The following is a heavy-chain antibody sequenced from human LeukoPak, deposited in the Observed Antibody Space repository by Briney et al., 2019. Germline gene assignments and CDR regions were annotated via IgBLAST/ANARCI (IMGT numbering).Heavy chain of an antibody. CDR2: IKFDGSGK. V-gene: IGHV3-7*01. CDR1: GFTFSHHW. CDR3: VGARSSLWSRQVSIWFDP. D-gene: IGHD2-2*01. Sequence: PGGSLRLSFSGSGFTFSHHWMTWVRQAPGKGLEWVANIKFDGSGKFYGDSVKGRFTISRDNAKNSLYLQMNSLRAEDTATYFCVGARSSLWSRQVSIWFDPWGQGTLVTVSS. J-gene: IGHJ5*02.